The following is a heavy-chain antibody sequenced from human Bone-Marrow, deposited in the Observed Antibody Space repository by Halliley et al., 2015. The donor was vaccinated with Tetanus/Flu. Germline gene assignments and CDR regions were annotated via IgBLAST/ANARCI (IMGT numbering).Heavy chain of an antibody. Sequence: INHRGRTSSTPSLKSRVPVSVDPSKNQFSLGLSSGTAADTAVYYCARVGDGYDSTGSPIYYFDYWGQGTLVTVSS. V-gene: IGHV4-34*13. D-gene: IGHD3-22*01. J-gene: IGHJ4*02. CDR2: INHRGRT. CDR3: ARVGDGYDSTGSPIYYFDY.